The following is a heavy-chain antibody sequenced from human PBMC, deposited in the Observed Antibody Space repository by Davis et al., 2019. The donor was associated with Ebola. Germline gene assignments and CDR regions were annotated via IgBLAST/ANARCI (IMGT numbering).Heavy chain of an antibody. J-gene: IGHJ4*02. Sequence: PGGSLRLSCAASEFTVSNNYMSWVRQAPGKGLEWVSLIYSGGVTENADSVKGRFTISRDNSKNTLYLQMNSLRLEDTAVYYCRGPQRGAYWGQGNLVTVSS. D-gene: IGHD6-25*01. CDR1: EFTVSNNY. CDR2: IYSGGVT. V-gene: IGHV3-66*01. CDR3: RGPQRGAY.